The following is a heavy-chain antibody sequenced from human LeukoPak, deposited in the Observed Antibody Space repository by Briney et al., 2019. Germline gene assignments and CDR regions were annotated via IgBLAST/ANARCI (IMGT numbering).Heavy chain of an antibody. Sequence: ASVTVSCKASGYTLTNYNISWVRQAPGQGLEWMGWINTYKGDTLYAQKLQGRVTMTADTSTNTAYMELRSLRFDDTAVYYCAREFGHCYGDNCFYFFDTWGQGFRVTASS. CDR3: AREFGHCYGDNCFYFFDT. CDR1: GYTLTNYN. CDR2: INTYKGDT. V-gene: IGHV1-18*01. D-gene: IGHD4-23*01. J-gene: IGHJ4*02.